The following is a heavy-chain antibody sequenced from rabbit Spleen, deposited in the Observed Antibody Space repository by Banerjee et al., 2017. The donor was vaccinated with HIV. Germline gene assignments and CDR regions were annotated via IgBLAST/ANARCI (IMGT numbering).Heavy chain of an antibody. CDR1: GVSFSSSYW. Sequence: QSLEESGGDLVKPGASLTLTCTASGVSFSSSYWVCWVRQAPGKGLELIACIATSSGGTYYASWVNGRFTITRSTSLNTVDLKMTSLTAADTATYFCASPGSSYYGGFNLWGPGTLVTVS. CDR3: ASPGSSYYGGFNL. D-gene: IGHD8-1*01. V-gene: IGHV1S43*01. CDR2: IATSSGGT. J-gene: IGHJ4*01.